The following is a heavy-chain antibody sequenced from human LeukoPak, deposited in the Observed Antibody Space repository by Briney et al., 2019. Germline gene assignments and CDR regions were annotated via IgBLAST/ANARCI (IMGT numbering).Heavy chain of an antibody. CDR3: ARASSSSGADWNWFDP. CDR1: GFTFSNYW. D-gene: IGHD6-6*01. J-gene: IGHJ5*02. CDR2: INHSGST. V-gene: IGHV4-34*01. Sequence: PGGSLRLSCAASGFTFSNYWMSWIRQPPGKRLEWIGEINHSGSTNYNPSLKSRVTISVDASKNQFSLKLSSVTAADTAVYYCARASSSSGADWNWFDPWGQGTLVTVSS.